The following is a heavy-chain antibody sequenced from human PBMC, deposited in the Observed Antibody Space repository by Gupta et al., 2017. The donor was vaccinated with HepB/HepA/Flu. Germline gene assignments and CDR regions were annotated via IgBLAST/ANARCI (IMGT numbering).Heavy chain of an antibody. D-gene: IGHD3-16*01. CDR1: GFTFSIYA. J-gene: IGHJ3*02. CDR2: ISSDGTNK. CDR3: ARERRSAAGGTGDAFDI. V-gene: IGHV3-30-3*01. Sequence: QVQLVESGGGVVQPGRSLRLSCAASGFTFSIYAMHWVRQAPGKGLDWVAVISSDGTNKYYADSVKGRFTISRDNSKNTLYLQMNILRAEDTAVYYCARERRSAAGGTGDAFDIWGQGTKVTVSS.